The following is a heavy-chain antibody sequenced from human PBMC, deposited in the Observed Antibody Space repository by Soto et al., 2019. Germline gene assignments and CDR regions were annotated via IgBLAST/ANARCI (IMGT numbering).Heavy chain of an antibody. CDR2: VFYKGNT. CDR1: GDSISSGEYY. V-gene: IGHV4-30-4*01. D-gene: IGHD3-22*01. J-gene: IGHJ3*01. Sequence: QVHLQESGPGLVKPSQTLSLTCTVSGDSISSGEYYWAWIRQPPGKGLEWIGYVFYKGNTYYNPCLKSRLSIDVDTAKSQFSLRLSSVTAADTAVYYCARRYYFDSSGYADALDVWGQGTNVIVSS. CDR3: ARRYYFDSSGYADALDV.